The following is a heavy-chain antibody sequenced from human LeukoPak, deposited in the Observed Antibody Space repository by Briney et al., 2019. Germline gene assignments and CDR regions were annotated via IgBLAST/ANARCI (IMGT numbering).Heavy chain of an antibody. CDR2: IYYSGST. Sequence: PSETLSLTCTVSGGSISSSSYYWGWIRQPPGKGLEWIGSIYYSGSTYYNPSLMSRVTISVDTSKNQFSLKRSSVTAADTAVYYCARCFITIFGVVIIGPRSGVLDWYFDLWGRGTLVTVSS. J-gene: IGHJ2*01. D-gene: IGHD3-3*01. CDR3: ARCFITIFGVVIIGPRSGVLDWYFDL. V-gene: IGHV4-39*07. CDR1: GGSISSSSYY.